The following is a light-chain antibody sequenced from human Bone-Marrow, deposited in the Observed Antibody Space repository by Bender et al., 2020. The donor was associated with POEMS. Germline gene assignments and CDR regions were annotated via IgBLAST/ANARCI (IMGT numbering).Light chain of an antibody. J-gene: IGLJ3*02. CDR1: SSNIGAHA. V-gene: IGLV1-44*01. Sequence: QSVLTQPPSASGTPGQRVTISCSGGSSNIGAHAVNWYQHLPGTAPKLLIYSSHRRPSEVPDRFSGSKSDTSATLDITGLQTGDEADYYCATWDSRLSAGVFGGGTKLTVL. CDR3: ATWDSRLSAGV. CDR2: SSH.